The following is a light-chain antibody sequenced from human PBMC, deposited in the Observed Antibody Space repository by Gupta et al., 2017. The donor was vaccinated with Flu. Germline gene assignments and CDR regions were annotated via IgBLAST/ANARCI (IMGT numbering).Light chain of an antibody. CDR1: QGLVYSDGNTY. V-gene: IGKV2-30*01. CDR3: RQGAHWPWA. CDR2: LVS. Sequence: DVVMTQSPLSLPVTLGQPASISCRSSQGLVYSDGNTYLHWFQQRPGQTPRRLIHLVSYRDSGVPDRFSGSGSGTDFTLKISRVEAEDVGVYFCRQGAHWPWAFGQGTKVEIK. J-gene: IGKJ1*01.